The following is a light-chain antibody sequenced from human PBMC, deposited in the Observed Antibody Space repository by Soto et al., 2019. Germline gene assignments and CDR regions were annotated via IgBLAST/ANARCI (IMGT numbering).Light chain of an antibody. Sequence: IVLTPSPGTLSLSQGDRANLSCRASQSVSNNYLAWYQQTPGQAPRLLIYGASSRATGIPARFSGSGSGAEFTLTIRILQSEDLAVYYWQQYNNWPPITFGEGTRLDI. J-gene: IGKJ5*01. CDR1: QSVSNN. CDR2: GAS. V-gene: IGKV3D-15*03. CDR3: QQYNNWPPIT.